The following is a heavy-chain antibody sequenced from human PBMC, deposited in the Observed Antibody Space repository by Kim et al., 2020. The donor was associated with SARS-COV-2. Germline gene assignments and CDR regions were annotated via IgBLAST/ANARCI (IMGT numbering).Heavy chain of an antibody. Sequence: SETLSLTCTVSGGSISSYYWSWIRQPAGKGLEWIGRIYTSGSTNYNPSLKSRVTMSVDTSKNQFSLKLSSVTAADTAVYYCARGFKLPYYDILTGYSRGYYFDYWGQGTLVTVSS. CDR1: GGSISSYY. CDR2: IYTSGST. V-gene: IGHV4-4*07. CDR3: ARGFKLPYYDILTGYSRGYYFDY. J-gene: IGHJ4*02. D-gene: IGHD3-9*01.